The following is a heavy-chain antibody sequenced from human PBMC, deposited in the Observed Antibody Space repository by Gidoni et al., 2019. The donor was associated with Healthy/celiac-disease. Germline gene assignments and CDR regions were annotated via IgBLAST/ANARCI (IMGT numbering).Heavy chain of an antibody. J-gene: IGHJ6*02. V-gene: IGHV3-48*04. CDR1: GFTFSSYS. D-gene: IGHD3-3*01. CDR3: ARLFPSTIFGVVIIPNYYYGMDV. CDR2: ISSSSSTI. Sequence: EVQLVESGGGLVQPGWSLRLSCAASGFTFSSYSMNWVRQAPGKGLEGVSYISSSSSTIYYADSVKGRFTISRDNAKNSLYLQMNSLRAEDTAVYYCARLFPSTIFGVVIIPNYYYGMDVWGQGTTVTVSS.